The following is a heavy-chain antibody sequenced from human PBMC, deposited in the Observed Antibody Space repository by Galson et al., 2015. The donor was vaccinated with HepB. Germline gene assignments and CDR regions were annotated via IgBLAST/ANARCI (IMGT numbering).Heavy chain of an antibody. CDR2: TYYRSKWYN. D-gene: IGHD3-22*01. J-gene: IGHJ3*02. V-gene: IGHV6-1*01. CDR3: ARGVYYYDSSGYYPDDAFDI. CDR1: GDSVSSNSAA. Sequence: CAISGDSVSSNSAAWNWIRQSPSRGLEWLGRTYYRSKWYNDYAVSVKSRITINPDTSKNQFSLQLNSVTPEDTAVYYCARGVYYYDSSGYYPDDAFDIWGQGTMVTVSS.